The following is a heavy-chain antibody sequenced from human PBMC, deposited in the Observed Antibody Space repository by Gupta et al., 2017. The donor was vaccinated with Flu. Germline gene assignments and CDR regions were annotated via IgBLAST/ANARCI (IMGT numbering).Heavy chain of an antibody. V-gene: IGHV4-34*01. Sequence: QVQLQQWGAGLLKPSETLTPTCAASGGSFSGYYWSWIRQPPGKGLEWIGEINHGGGTNYNPSLKSRVTISMDTSKSQFSLNLNSVTAADTAVYYCATTPGTNYYYYYMDVWGKGTTVTVSS. CDR2: INHGGGT. CDR3: ATTPGTNYYYYYMDV. J-gene: IGHJ6*03. CDR1: GGSFSGYY.